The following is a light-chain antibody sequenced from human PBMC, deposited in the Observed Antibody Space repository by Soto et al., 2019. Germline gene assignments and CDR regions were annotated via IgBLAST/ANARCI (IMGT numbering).Light chain of an antibody. CDR3: QQYNSYSPVYS. V-gene: IGKV1-5*01. CDR2: DAS. CDR1: QSISSW. Sequence: DIQMTQSPSTLSASVGDRVTITCRASQSISSWLAWYQQKPGKAPKLLIYDASSLESGVPSRFSGSGSGTEFTLTISSLQPDDFETYYCQQYNSYSPVYSCGQGPKLEIK. J-gene: IGKJ2*01.